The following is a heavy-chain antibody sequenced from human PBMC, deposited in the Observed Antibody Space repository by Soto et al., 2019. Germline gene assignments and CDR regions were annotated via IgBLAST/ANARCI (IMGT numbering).Heavy chain of an antibody. CDR2: INPSGDAT. V-gene: IGHV1-46*03. Sequence: QVQLVQSGAEVRKPGSSVKVSCKASGYSVTRYYIHWVRQAPGQGIEGMGIINPSGDATTYAQRSRGRVTMPRDTSTNTISMGLRSLPSADTAIYLCAALGPWFGESWRGQYFAFWGQGTLVPVSS. D-gene: IGHD3-10*01. CDR1: GYSVTRYY. J-gene: IGHJ4*02. CDR3: AALGPWFGESWRGQYFAF.